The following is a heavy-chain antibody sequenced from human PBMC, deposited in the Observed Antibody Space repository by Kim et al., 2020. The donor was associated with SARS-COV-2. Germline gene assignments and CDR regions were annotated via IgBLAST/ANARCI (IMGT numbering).Heavy chain of an antibody. CDR2: ISSGGGYI. Sequence: GGSLRLSCAASGFTFSSYAMSWVRQAPGKGLEWVSYISSGGGYIYYADSVKGRFTVSRDNAKNSLYLQMNSLRDEDTAVYYCARERGNSSMRGGLWGQGTMVTVSS. J-gene: IGHJ4*02. CDR1: GFTFSSYA. CDR3: ARERGNSSMRGGL. D-gene: IGHD3-22*01. V-gene: IGHV3-21*05.